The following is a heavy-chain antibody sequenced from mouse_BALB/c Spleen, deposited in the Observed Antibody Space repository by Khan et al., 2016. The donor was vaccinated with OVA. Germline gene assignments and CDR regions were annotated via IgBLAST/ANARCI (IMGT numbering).Heavy chain of an antibody. CDR1: AYTFTSYT. J-gene: IGHJ3*01. D-gene: IGHD2-14*01. CDR2: INPSNGYT. CDR3: VRDGAYHRNDGWFAY. Sequence: VQLQELGAELARPGASVKMSCKASAYTFTSYTIHWIKLRPGQGLEWIGYINPSNGYTNYNQKFKDKATLTADKSSTTAYMELSNLTSDDSALXNSVRDGAYHRNDGWFAYWGQGTLVTVSA. V-gene: IGHV1-4*01.